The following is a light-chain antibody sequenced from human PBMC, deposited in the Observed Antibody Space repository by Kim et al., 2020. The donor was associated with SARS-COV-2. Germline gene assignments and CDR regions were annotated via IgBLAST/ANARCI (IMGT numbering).Light chain of an antibody. CDR3: AAWDNSLNGRYV. CDR2: SNN. V-gene: IGLV1-44*01. CDR1: SSNNGSNT. Sequence: QRVTIYCAGSSSNNGSNTVNCYQQLPGTAPKLLIYSNNQRPSGVPDRFSGSKSGTSASLAISGLQSEDEAEYFCAAWDNSLNGRYVFGSGTKVTVL. J-gene: IGLJ1*01.